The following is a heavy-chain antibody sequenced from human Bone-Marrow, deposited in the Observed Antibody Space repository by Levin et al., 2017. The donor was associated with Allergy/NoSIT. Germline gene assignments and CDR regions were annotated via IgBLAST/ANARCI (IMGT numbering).Heavy chain of an antibody. J-gene: IGHJ4*02. CDR1: GYTFTSYD. V-gene: IGHV1-18*01. CDR2: ISTHNGNT. Sequence: ASVKDSCKASGYTFTSYDISWVRQAPGQGLEWMGWISTHNGNTNYVQKPQGRVTLTTDTSTSTAYMELRSLRSDDTAVYYCARGGAAAGYDYWGRGTLVTVSS. CDR3: ARGGAAAGYDY. D-gene: IGHD6-13*01.